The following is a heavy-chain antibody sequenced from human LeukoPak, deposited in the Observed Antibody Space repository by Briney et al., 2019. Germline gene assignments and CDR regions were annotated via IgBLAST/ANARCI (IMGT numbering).Heavy chain of an antibody. V-gene: IGHV3-30*02. CDR3: AKDYLRVVVIANDAFDI. CDR2: IRYDGSNK. Sequence: GGSLRLSCAASGFTFSSCGMHWVRQAPGKGLEWVAFIRYDGSNKYYADSVKGRFTISRDNSKNTLYLQMNSLRAEDTAVYYCAKDYLRVVVIANDAFDIWGQGTMVTVSS. D-gene: IGHD3-22*01. CDR1: GFTFSSCG. J-gene: IGHJ3*02.